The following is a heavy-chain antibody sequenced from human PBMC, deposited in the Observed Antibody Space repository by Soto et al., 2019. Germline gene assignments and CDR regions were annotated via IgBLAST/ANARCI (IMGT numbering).Heavy chain of an antibody. D-gene: IGHD3-3*01. V-gene: IGHV1-18*01. CDR3: ARLPVFPGYDFWSGYGDY. J-gene: IGHJ4*02. CDR2: ISAYNGNT. CDR1: GYTFTSYG. Sequence: QVQLVQSGAEVKKPGASVKVSCKASGYTFTSYGISWVRQAPGQGLEWMGWISAYNGNTNYAQKFQGRVTMTTDTSTSTAYMELRSLRSDDTAVYYCARLPVFPGYDFWSGYGDYWGQGTLVTVSS.